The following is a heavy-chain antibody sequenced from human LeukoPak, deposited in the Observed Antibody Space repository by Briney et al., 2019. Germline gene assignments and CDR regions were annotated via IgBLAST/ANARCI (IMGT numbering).Heavy chain of an antibody. CDR3: ASLGGVVVPAAPTDWFDP. Sequence: GASVKVSCKASGYTFTSYYMHWVRQAPGQGLEWMGIINPSGGSTSYAQKFQGRVTMTRDTSISTAYMELSRLRSDDTAVYYCASLGGVVVPAAPTDWFDPWGQGTLVTVSS. CDR1: GYTFTSYY. V-gene: IGHV1-46*01. D-gene: IGHD2-2*01. CDR2: INPSGGST. J-gene: IGHJ5*02.